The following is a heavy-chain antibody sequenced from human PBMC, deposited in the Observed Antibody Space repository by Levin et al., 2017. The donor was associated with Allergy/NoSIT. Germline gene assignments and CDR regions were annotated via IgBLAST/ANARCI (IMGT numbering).Heavy chain of an antibody. J-gene: IGHJ4*02. Sequence: GESLKISCKASGYTFTSYYMHWVRQAPGQGLEWMGIINPSGGSTSYAQKFQGRVTMTRDTSTSTVYMELSSLRSEDTAVYYCARGDPHSYFDYWGQGTLVTVSS. V-gene: IGHV1-46*01. CDR2: INPSGGST. CDR1: GYTFTSYY. D-gene: IGHD2-21*02. CDR3: ARGDPHSYFDY.